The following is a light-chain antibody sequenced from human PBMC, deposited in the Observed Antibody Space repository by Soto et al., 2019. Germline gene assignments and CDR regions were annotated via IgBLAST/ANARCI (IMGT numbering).Light chain of an antibody. Sequence: IPLTQSPSSLSASVGDRVTITCRTSQNMLNHLNWYQQKPGKVPKILIYGASTLHNGVPSRFSAGGSGSLFTLTISNLQPDDFATYYCQQTLNTFFTFGPGT. V-gene: IGKV1-39*01. CDR2: GAS. CDR3: QQTLNTFFT. CDR1: QNMLNH. J-gene: IGKJ3*01.